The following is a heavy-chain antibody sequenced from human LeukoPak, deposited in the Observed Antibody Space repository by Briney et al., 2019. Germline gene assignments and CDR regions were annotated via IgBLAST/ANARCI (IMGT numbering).Heavy chain of an antibody. CDR2: IYHSGST. J-gene: IGHJ4*02. V-gene: IGHV4-38-2*02. CDR3: ARGPMVRGVPYIDY. D-gene: IGHD3-10*01. Sequence: SETLSLTCTVSGYSISSGYYWGWIRQPPGKGLEWIGSIYHSGSTYYNPSLKSRVTISVDTSKNQFSLKLSSVTAADTAVYYCARGPMVRGVPYIDYWGQGTLVTVSS. CDR1: GYSISSGYY.